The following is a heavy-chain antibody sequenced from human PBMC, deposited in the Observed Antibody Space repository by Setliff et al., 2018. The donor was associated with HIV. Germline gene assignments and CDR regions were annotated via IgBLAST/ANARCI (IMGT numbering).Heavy chain of an antibody. J-gene: IGHJ6*03. Sequence: PGGSLRLSCAASGFTFNTYSMSWVRQAPGKGLEWPSYISSSGTTMHYADSVRGRFTISRDNAKNSLYLQMNSLRAEDTAVYYCARDRSNFWSGPYMDVWGKGTTVTVSS. V-gene: IGHV3-48*04. CDR2: ISSSGTTM. CDR3: ARDRSNFWSGPYMDV. D-gene: IGHD3-3*01. CDR1: GFTFNTYS.